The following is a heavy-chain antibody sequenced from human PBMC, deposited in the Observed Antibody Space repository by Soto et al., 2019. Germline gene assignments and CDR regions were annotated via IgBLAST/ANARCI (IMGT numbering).Heavy chain of an antibody. CDR2: ISGSGGST. J-gene: IGHJ3*02. CDR3: AKDLPVYDFWSDYYIHDRPDAFDI. V-gene: IGHV3-23*01. D-gene: IGHD3-3*01. CDR1: GFTFSSYA. Sequence: GGSLRLSCAASGFTFSSYAMSWVRQAPGKGLEWVSAISGSGGSTYYADSVKGRFTISRDNSKNTLYLQMNSLRAEDTAVYYCAKDLPVYDFWSDYYIHDRPDAFDIWGQGTMVTVSS.